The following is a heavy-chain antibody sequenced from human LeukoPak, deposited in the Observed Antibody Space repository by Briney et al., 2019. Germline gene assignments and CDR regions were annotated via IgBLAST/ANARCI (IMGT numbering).Heavy chain of an antibody. J-gene: IGHJ4*02. CDR2: INPNSGGT. Sequence: GASVKVSCKASGYTFTSYYMHWVRQAPGQGLEWMGWINPNSGGTNYAQKFQGRVTMTRDTSISTAYMELSRLRSDDTAVYYCASQPPPYSSSHHYDYWGQGTLVTVSS. CDR3: ASQPPPYSSSHHYDY. V-gene: IGHV1-2*02. CDR1: GYTFTSYY. D-gene: IGHD6-13*01.